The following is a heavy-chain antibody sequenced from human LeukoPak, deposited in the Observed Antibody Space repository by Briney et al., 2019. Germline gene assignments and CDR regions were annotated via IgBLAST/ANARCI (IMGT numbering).Heavy chain of an antibody. CDR3: VRDLGATNYYYYYMDV. CDR1: GYRFSSYG. CDR2: IIPIFGTA. Sequence: ASVKVSCKASGYRFSSYGISWVRQAPGQGLEWMGGIIPIFGTANYAQKFQGRVTITTDESTSTAYMELSSLRFEDTAVYYCVRDLGATNYYYYYMDVWGKGTTVTVS. D-gene: IGHD1-26*01. J-gene: IGHJ6*03. V-gene: IGHV1-69*05.